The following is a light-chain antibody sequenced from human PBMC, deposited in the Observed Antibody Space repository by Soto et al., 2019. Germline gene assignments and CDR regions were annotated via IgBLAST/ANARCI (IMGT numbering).Light chain of an antibody. CDR3: QQYRSSPYT. Sequence: EIVLTQSPGTLSFSPGERATLSCRASQSVSSSYLAWYQQKPGQAPRLLIYGASSTATGIPDRFSGSGSGTDFPLTIRRLEPEDFAVYYRQQYRSSPYTFGQGTELEI. CDR2: GAS. V-gene: IGKV3-20*01. J-gene: IGKJ2*01. CDR1: QSVSSSY.